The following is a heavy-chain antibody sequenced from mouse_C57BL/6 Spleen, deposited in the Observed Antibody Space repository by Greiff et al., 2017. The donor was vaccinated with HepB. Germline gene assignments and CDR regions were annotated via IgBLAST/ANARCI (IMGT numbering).Heavy chain of an antibody. Sequence: VQLQQPGAELVKPGASVKMSCKASGYTFTSYWITWVKQRPGQGLEWIGDIYPGSGSTNYNEKFKSKATLTVDTSSSTAYMQLSSLTSEDSAVYYCARYGIYYDYPYAMDYWGQGTSVTVSS. V-gene: IGHV1-55*01. CDR2: IYPGSGST. J-gene: IGHJ4*01. CDR1: GYTFTSYW. CDR3: ARYGIYYDYPYAMDY. D-gene: IGHD2-4*01.